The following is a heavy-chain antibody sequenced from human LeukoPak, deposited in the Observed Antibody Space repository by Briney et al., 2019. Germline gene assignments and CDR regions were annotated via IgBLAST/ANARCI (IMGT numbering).Heavy chain of an antibody. D-gene: IGHD2-15*01. J-gene: IGHJ3*02. CDR2: IYYSGTT. Sequence: SETLSLTCAVYGGSFSGYYWGWIRQPPGKGLEWIGNIYYSGTTFYNPSLKSRVTISVDTSKNQFSLRLTSVTAADTSIYYCARLSILLIKPRAFDIWGQGTVVTVSS. V-gene: IGHV4-34*01. CDR3: ARLSILLIKPRAFDI. CDR1: GGSFSGYY.